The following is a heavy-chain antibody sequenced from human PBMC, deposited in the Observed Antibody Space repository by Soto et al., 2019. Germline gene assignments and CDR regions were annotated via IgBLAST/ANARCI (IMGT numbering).Heavy chain of an antibody. CDR1: GFTFSSYA. V-gene: IGHV3-23*01. CDR3: AKGGSSSSEFLYYYYGMDV. J-gene: IGHJ6*02. CDR2: ISGSGGST. Sequence: PGGSLRLSCAASGFTFSSYAMSWVRQAPGKGLEWVSAISGSGGSTYYADSVKGRFTISRDNSKNTLYLQMNSLRAEDTAVYYCAKGGSSSSEFLYYYYGMDVWGQGTTVTVSS. D-gene: IGHD6-6*01.